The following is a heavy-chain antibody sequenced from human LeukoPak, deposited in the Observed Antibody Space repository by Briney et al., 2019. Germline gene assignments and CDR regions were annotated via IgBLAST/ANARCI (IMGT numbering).Heavy chain of an antibody. J-gene: IGHJ1*01. CDR2: MNPNSGNT. CDR1: GYTFTSYD. D-gene: IGHD6-19*01. V-gene: IGHV1-8*01. Sequence: ASVKVSCKASGYTFTSYDINWVRQATGQGLEWMGWMNPNSGNTGYAQKFQGRVTMTRNTSISTAYMELSSLRSEDTAVYYCATDLGLAVAGPHFQHWGQGTLVTVSS. CDR3: ATDLGLAVAGPHFQH.